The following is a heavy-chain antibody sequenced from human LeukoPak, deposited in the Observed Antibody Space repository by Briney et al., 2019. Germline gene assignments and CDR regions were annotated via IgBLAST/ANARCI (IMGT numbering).Heavy chain of an antibody. CDR1: GFTFSRSW. CDR3: AKDNPRYSGYDSGGTVDY. D-gene: IGHD5-12*01. V-gene: IGHV3-7*01. J-gene: IGHJ4*02. Sequence: GGSLRLSCAASGFTFSRSWMSWVRQAPGKGLEWVANIKLDGSEKYYVDSVEGRFTISRDNAKNSLYLQMISLRAEDTAVYFCAKDNPRYSGYDSGGTVDYWGQGTLVTVSS. CDR2: IKLDGSEK.